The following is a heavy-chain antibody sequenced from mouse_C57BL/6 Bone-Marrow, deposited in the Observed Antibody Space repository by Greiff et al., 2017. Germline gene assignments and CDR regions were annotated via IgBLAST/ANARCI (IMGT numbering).Heavy chain of an antibody. CDR2: LSYDGSN. D-gene: IGHD2-4*01. V-gene: IGHV3-6*01. Sequence: EVQLQESGPGLVKPSQSLSLTCSVTGYSITSGYFWYWIRQFPGNKLEWMGYLSYDGSNNYNPSFKNRISITRDTSKNQFFLKLNSVTTEDTATYSCASLMIREGYWYFDGWGTGTTVTVSS. CDR3: ASLMIREGYWYFDG. CDR1: GYSITSGYF. J-gene: IGHJ1*03.